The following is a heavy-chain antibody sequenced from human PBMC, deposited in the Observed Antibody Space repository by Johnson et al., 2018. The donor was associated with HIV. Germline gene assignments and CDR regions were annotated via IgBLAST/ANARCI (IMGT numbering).Heavy chain of an antibody. D-gene: IGHD1-26*01. V-gene: IGHV3-7*01. Sequence: VQLVESGGGVVQPGRSLRLSCEASGFTFSSYWMSWVRQAPGKGLEWVANIKQDGSAKYSVDSVKDRFTISRDNAKNSLYLQMNSLGAEDTAVYYCARDRSGSYRSDAFDIWGQGTMVTVSS. J-gene: IGHJ3*02. CDR1: GFTFSSYW. CDR2: IKQDGSAK. CDR3: ARDRSGSYRSDAFDI.